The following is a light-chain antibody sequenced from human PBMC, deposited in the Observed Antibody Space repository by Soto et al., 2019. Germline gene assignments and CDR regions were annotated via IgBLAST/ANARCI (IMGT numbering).Light chain of an antibody. Sequence: DIQVTQSTYSLSASVGDRVTITCRVSQSVGTWVAWYQQKPGKAPKLLIYGASNLESGVPSRFSGSGSGTEFTLTITTLQPDDFATYFCQQYNRNTWSFGPGTMVDI. V-gene: IGKV1-5*01. CDR3: QQYNRNTWS. J-gene: IGKJ1*01. CDR1: QSVGTW. CDR2: GAS.